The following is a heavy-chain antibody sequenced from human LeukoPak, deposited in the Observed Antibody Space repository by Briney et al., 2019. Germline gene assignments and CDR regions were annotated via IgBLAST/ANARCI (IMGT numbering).Heavy chain of an antibody. J-gene: IGHJ4*02. D-gene: IGHD3-22*01. CDR2: ISYDGSNK. V-gene: IGHV3-30*03. CDR3: ARDLKHYYDSSGSG. Sequence: GGSLRLSCAASGFTFSGYGIHWVRQAPGKGLEWVAVISYDGSNKYYADSVKGRFTISRDNSKNTLYLQMNSLRAEDTAMYYCARDLKHYYDSSGSGWGQGTLVTVSS. CDR1: GFTFSGYG.